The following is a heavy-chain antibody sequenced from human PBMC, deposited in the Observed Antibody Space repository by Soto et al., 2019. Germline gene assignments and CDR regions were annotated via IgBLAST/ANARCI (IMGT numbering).Heavy chain of an antibody. J-gene: IGHJ4*02. Sequence: QVQLVQTGAEVKKPGASVKISCKTSGYIFINYYIHWVRQAPGQGLDWVALFNPMSGSTNYAQKLQGRVTVTSDTSTSPVYMQLSSLISEDTDVYYCARDLAAADYWGQGTLVTVSS. CDR1: GYIFINYY. CDR2: FNPMSGST. CDR3: ARDLAAADY. D-gene: IGHD6-13*01. V-gene: IGHV1-46*04.